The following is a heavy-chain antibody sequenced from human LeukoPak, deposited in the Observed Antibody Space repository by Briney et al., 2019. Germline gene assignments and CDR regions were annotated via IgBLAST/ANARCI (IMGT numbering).Heavy chain of an antibody. CDR3: ARKEKVTMVRGVIITRWFDP. CDR2: INHSGST. V-gene: IGHV4-39*07. J-gene: IGHJ5*02. CDR1: GGSISSSSYY. D-gene: IGHD3-10*01. Sequence: SETLSLTCTVSGGSISSSSYYWGWIRQPPGKGLEWIGEINHSGSTNYNPSLKSRVTISVDTSKNQFSLKLSSVTAADTAVYYCARKEKVTMVRGVIITRWFDPWGQGTLVTVSS.